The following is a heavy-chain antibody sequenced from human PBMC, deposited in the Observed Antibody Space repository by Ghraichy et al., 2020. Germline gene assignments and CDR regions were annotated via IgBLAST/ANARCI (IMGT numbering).Heavy chain of an antibody. V-gene: IGHV1-2*02. J-gene: IGHJ3*02. CDR1: GYTFTGYY. CDR3: AREASTVVTPALYAFDI. D-gene: IGHD4-23*01. Sequence: GESLNISCKASGYTFTGYYMHWVRQAPGQGLEWMGWINPNSGGTNYAQKFQGRVTMTRDTSISTAYMELSRLRSADTAVYYCAREASTVVTPALYAFDIWGQGTMVTVSS. CDR2: INPNSGGT.